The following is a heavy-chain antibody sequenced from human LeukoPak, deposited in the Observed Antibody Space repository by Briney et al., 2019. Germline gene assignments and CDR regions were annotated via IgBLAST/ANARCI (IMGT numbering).Heavy chain of an antibody. J-gene: IGHJ4*02. CDR2: ISYDGSNK. CDR3: AKESPVATAWGFDY. D-gene: IGHD5-12*01. CDR1: GFTFSSYG. V-gene: IGHV3-30*18. Sequence: GRSLRLSCAASGFTFSSYGMHWVRQAPGKGLEWVAVISYDGSNKYYADSVKGRFTISRDNSKNTLYLQMNSLRAEDTAVYYCAKESPVATAWGFDYWGQGTLVTVSS.